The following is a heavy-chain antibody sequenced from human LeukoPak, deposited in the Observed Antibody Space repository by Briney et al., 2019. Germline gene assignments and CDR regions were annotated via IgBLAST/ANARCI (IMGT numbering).Heavy chain of an antibody. Sequence: GGSLRLSCAASGFTFSSYAMHWVRQAPGKGLEWVAVISYDGSNKYYADSVKGRFTISRDKSKNTLYLQMNSLRAEDTAVYYCARDWWCGGDCYSWRYFDLWGRGPRVSVSS. CDR1: GFTFSSYA. CDR2: ISYDGSNK. CDR3: ARDWWCGGDCYSWRYFDL. D-gene: IGHD2-21*02. J-gene: IGHJ2*01. V-gene: IGHV3-30-3*01.